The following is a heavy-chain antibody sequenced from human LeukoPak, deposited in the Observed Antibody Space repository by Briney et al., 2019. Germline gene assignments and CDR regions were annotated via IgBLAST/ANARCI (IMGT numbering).Heavy chain of an antibody. Sequence: GGSLRLSCVASGFDVNDNFMTWVRQAPGQGLEWISIVYASGGAYHSESVKGRFSAFRDTSKNAIFLQMNNLRADDTAMYYCARDGLYSGSRRSPRPPEYWGQGTLVTVSS. J-gene: IGHJ4*02. CDR3: ARDGLYSGSRRSPRPPEY. CDR2: VYASGGA. D-gene: IGHD1-26*01. CDR1: GFDVNDNF. V-gene: IGHV3-53*01.